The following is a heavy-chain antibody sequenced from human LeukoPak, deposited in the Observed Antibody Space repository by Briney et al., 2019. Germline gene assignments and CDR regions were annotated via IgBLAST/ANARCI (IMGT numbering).Heavy chain of an antibody. J-gene: IGHJ4*02. V-gene: IGHV4-59*08. Sequence: SETLSLTCTVSGGSISSYYWSWIRQPPGKGLEWTGYIYYSGSTNYNPSLKSRVTISVDTSKNQFSLKLSSVTAADTAVYYCASSDNLWFGELFHYWGQGTLVTVSS. CDR2: IYYSGST. CDR1: GGSISSYY. D-gene: IGHD3-10*01. CDR3: ASSDNLWFGELFHY.